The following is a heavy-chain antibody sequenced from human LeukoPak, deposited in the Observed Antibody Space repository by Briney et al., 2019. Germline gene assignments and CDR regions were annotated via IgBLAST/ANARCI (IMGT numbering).Heavy chain of an antibody. CDR3: ARETYYYGSGSYYGTDY. CDR1: GGSFSGYY. D-gene: IGHD3-10*01. J-gene: IGHJ4*02. Sequence: SETLSLTCAVYGGSFSGYYWSWIRQPPGKGLEWIGEINHSGSTNYNPSLKSRVTISVDTSKNQFSLKVSSVTAADTAVYYCARETYYYGSGSYYGTDYWGQGTLVTVSS. CDR2: INHSGST. V-gene: IGHV4-34*01.